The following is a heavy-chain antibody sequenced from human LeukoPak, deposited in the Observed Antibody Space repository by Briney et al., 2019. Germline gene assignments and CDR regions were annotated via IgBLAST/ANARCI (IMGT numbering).Heavy chain of an antibody. V-gene: IGHV1-18*01. CDR2: ISAYNGNT. J-gene: IGHJ5*02. D-gene: IGHD6-19*01. Sequence: VASVKVSCKASGYTFTSYGISWVRQAPGQGLEWMGWISAYNGNTNYAQKLQGRVTMTTDTSTSTAYMELRSLRSDDTAVYYCARDHLGVAGTRVSHNWFDPWGQGTLVTVSS. CDR3: ARDHLGVAGTRVSHNWFDP. CDR1: GYTFTSYG.